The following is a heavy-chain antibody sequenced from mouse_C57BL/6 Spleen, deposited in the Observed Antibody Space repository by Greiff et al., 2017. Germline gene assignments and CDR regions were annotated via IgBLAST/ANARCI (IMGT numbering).Heavy chain of an antibody. Sequence: QVQLKQPGAELVKPGASVKLSCKASGYTFTSYWMHWVKQRPGRGLGWIGRIDPNSGGTKYNEKFKSKATLTVDKPSSTAYMQRSRLTSADSAVYYCARGSSWYLDVWGRGTTGTVSS. CDR3: ARGSSWYLDV. CDR1: GYTFTSYW. D-gene: IGHD1-3*01. CDR2: IDPNSGGT. V-gene: IGHV1-72*01. J-gene: IGHJ1*03.